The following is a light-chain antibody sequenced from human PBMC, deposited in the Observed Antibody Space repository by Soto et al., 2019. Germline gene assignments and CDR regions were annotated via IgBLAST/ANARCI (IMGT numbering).Light chain of an antibody. Sequence: ELVLTQSPGTLPLSPGERATLSCRASQSVSSSYLAWSQQKPVQAPRLLIYGASSRATGIPDRFSGSGSGTDFTLTISRLEPEDLAVYYCQQYCSSPYTCGQGTKLESK. CDR1: QSVSSSY. V-gene: IGKV3-20*01. CDR3: QQYCSSPYT. CDR2: GAS. J-gene: IGKJ2*01.